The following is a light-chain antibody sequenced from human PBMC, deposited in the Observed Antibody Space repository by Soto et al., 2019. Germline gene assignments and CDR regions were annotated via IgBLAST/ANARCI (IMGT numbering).Light chain of an antibody. J-gene: IGLJ1*01. CDR3: CSYTTSNTRQIV. V-gene: IGLV2-14*01. CDR2: DVS. CDR1: SSDVGGYNY. Sequence: QPALTHPASVSGSPGQSIPISCTGTSSDVGGYNYVSWYQQQPGKAPKFMIYDVSNRPSGVSNRFSGSKSGNTASLTISGLQAEDEADYYCCSYTTSNTRQIVFGTGTKVTVL.